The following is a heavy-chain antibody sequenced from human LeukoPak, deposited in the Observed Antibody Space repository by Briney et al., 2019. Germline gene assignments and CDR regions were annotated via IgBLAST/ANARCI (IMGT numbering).Heavy chain of an antibody. CDR3: ARGQALYYDYIWGSYRYTGFDY. Sequence: SETLSLTCAVYGGSFSGYYWSWIRQPPGKGLEWIGEINHSGSTNYSPSPKSRVTISVDTSKNQFSLKLSSVTAADTAVYYCARGQALYYDYIWGSYRYTGFDYWGQGTLVTVSS. V-gene: IGHV4-34*01. J-gene: IGHJ4*02. D-gene: IGHD3-16*02. CDR1: GGSFSGYY. CDR2: INHSGST.